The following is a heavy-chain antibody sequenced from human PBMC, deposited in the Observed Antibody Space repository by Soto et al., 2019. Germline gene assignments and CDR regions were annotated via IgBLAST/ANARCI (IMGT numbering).Heavy chain of an antibody. Sequence: EVQLVESGGGLVQPGGSLRLSCAASGFTFSSYWMSWVRQAPGKGLEWVANIKQDGSEKYYVDSVKGRFTISRDNAKNSLYLQMNSLRAEDRAVYYCARADYYGSGSYTFDYWGQGTLVTVSS. D-gene: IGHD3-10*01. CDR2: IKQDGSEK. CDR1: GFTFSSYW. V-gene: IGHV3-7*03. CDR3: ARADYYGSGSYTFDY. J-gene: IGHJ4*02.